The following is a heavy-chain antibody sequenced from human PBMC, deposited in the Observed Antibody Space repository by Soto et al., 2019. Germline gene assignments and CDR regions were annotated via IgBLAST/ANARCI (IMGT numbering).Heavy chain of an antibody. V-gene: IGHV5-51*01. CDR1: GYSFTSYW. D-gene: IGHD2-2*01. CDR3: AIYGDCSSTTCPPFYY. CDR2: IYPGDSDT. J-gene: IGHJ4*02. Sequence: GESLKISCKGSGYSFTSYWIGWVLQMPWKGLEWMGIIYPGDSDTRYSPSFQGQVTISADKSISTAYLQWSSLKASDTAMYYCAIYGDCSSTTCPPFYYWGQGTLVTVSS.